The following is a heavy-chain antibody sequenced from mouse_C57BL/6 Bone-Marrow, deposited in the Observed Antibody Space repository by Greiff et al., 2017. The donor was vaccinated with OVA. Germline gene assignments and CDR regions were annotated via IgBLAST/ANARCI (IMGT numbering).Heavy chain of an antibody. Sequence: QVQLKQPGAELVMPGASVKLSCKASGYTFTSYWMHWVKQRPGQGLEWIGEIDPSDSYTNYNQKFKGKSTLTVDKSSSTAYMQLSSLTSEDAAVYYCAREGLLTLYCFDYWGQGTTLTVSS. V-gene: IGHV1-69*01. CDR1: GYTFTSYW. J-gene: IGHJ2*01. D-gene: IGHD2-3*01. CDR2: IDPSDSYT. CDR3: AREGLLTLYCFDY.